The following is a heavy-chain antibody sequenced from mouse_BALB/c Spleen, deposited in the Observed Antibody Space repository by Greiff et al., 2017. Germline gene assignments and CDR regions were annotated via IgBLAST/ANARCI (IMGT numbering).Heavy chain of an antibody. CDR3: ARWAYYRYDSDFDY. Sequence: QVQLQQSGAELMKPGASVKISCKATGYTFSSYWIEWVKQRPGHGLEWIGEILPGSGITNYNEKFKGKATFTADTSSNTAYMQLSSLTSEDSAVYYCARWAYYRYDSDFDYWGQGTTLTVSS. CDR2: ILPGSGIT. CDR1: GYTFSSYW. V-gene: IGHV1-9*01. J-gene: IGHJ2*01. D-gene: IGHD2-14*01.